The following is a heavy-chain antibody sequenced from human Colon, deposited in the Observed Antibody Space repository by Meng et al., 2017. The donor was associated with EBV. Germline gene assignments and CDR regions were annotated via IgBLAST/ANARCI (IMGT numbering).Heavy chain of an antibody. D-gene: IGHD3-10*01. J-gene: IGHJ4*02. CDR2: IYRAGDA. Sequence: QGLGPGGVMPWGALSPYVVLSGCGSSRVNGVSWVRRPPGKGLECIGEIYRAGDANYNPSLNSRVSISLDKAKNHFSLILNSVTAADTAMYYCARDNDITLIQGGGFGYWGPGTLVTVSS. CDR1: GCGSSRVNG. CDR3: ARDNDITLIQGGGFGY. V-gene: IGHV4-4*02.